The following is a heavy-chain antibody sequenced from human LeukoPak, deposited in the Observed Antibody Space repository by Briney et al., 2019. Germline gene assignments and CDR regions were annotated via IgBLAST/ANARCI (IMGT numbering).Heavy chain of an antibody. D-gene: IGHD1-26*01. J-gene: IGHJ6*03. Sequence: VASVKVSCKTSGYIFSIYALIWVRQAPGQGLELMGWIETNTGNPTYAQGFTGRFGFSLDTSVSPAYLQISSLKAEDTAVYYCARSTRPTGIVGATDYYYYMEVWGKGTTVTVSS. CDR2: IETNTGNP. CDR3: ARSTRPTGIVGATDYYYYMEV. V-gene: IGHV7-4-1*02. CDR1: GYIFSIYA.